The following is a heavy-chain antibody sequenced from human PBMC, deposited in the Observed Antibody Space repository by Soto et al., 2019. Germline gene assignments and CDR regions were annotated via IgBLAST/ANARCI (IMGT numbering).Heavy chain of an antibody. CDR1: GSPFNTYA. J-gene: IGHJ4*02. D-gene: IGHD3-10*01. CDR2: ISGSGTNT. Sequence: PGGPLRLSCAAFGSPFNTYAMTWVRQAPGKGLEWVSAISGSGTNTDYADSVKGRFTISRDNSNNPLYLQMNGLRAEDTAVYYCAKVRYYYLSGSYFNPLDSWGQGTLVTVSS. CDR3: AKVRYYYLSGSYFNPLDS. V-gene: IGHV3-23*01.